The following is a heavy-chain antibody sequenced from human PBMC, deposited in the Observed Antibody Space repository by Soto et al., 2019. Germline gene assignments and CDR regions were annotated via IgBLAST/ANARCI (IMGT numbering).Heavy chain of an antibody. CDR1: GFTFSSYG. V-gene: IGHV3-30*18. CDR3: AKGAGPYYFDY. Sequence: QVQLVESGGGVVQPGRSLRLSCAASGFTFSSYGMHWVRQAPGKGLEWVAVISYDGSNKYYADSVKGRFTISRDNSKNTLYLQMNSLRAEDTAVYYCAKGAGPYYFDYWGQGTLVTVSS. D-gene: IGHD6-19*01. J-gene: IGHJ4*02. CDR2: ISYDGSNK.